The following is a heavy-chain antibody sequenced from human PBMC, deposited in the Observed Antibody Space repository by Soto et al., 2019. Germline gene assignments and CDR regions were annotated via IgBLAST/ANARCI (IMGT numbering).Heavy chain of an antibody. CDR2: IYYSGST. CDR3: ARQRSIAAAGTIGRAFDI. D-gene: IGHD6-13*01. J-gene: IGHJ3*02. V-gene: IGHV4-59*01. Sequence: PSETLSLTCTVSGGSISSYYWSWIRQPPGKGLEWIGYIYYSGSTNYNPSLKSRVTISVDTSKNQFSLKLSSVTAADTAVYYCARQRSIAAAGTIGRAFDIWGQGTMVTVSS. CDR1: GGSISSYY.